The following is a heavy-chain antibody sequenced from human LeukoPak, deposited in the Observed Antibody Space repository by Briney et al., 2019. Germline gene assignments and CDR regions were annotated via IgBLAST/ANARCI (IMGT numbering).Heavy chain of an antibody. CDR3: ARVRWYYDSSGYYYNDDY. Sequence: GGSLRLSCAASGFNVSSNYMSWVRQAPGKGLEWVSVIYSSGDTYYADSVKGRFTISRDNSKNMLYLQMNGLRAEDTAVYYCARVRWYYDSSGYYYNDDYWGQGTLVTVSS. V-gene: IGHV3-53*01. D-gene: IGHD3-22*01. J-gene: IGHJ4*02. CDR1: GFNVSSNY. CDR2: IYSSGDT.